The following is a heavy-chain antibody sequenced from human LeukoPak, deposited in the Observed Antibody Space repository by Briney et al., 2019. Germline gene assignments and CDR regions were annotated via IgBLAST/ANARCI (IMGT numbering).Heavy chain of an antibody. CDR1: GFTFSSYS. CDR3: ARDPDYGGNPGYFQH. D-gene: IGHD4-23*01. CDR2: ISSSSSYI. J-gene: IGHJ1*01. Sequence: GGSLRLSCAASGFTFSSYSMNWVRQAPGKGPEWVSSISSSSSYIYYADSVKGRFTISGDNAKNSLYLQMNSLRAEDTAVYYCARDPDYGGNPGYFQHWGQGTLVTVSS. V-gene: IGHV3-21*01.